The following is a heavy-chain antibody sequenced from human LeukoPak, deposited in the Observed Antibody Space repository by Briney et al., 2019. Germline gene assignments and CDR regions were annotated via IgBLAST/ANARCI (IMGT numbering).Heavy chain of an antibody. CDR3: ARSYSSGWYNY. CDR2: IYYSGST. CDR1: GGSISSSSYY. D-gene: IGHD6-19*01. Sequence: SETLSLTCTVSGGSISSSSYYWGWIRQPPGKGLEWIGSIYYSGSTYYNPSLKSRVTISVDTSKNQFSLKLSSVTAADTAVYYCARSYSSGWYNYWGQGTLVTVSS. V-gene: IGHV4-39*07. J-gene: IGHJ4*02.